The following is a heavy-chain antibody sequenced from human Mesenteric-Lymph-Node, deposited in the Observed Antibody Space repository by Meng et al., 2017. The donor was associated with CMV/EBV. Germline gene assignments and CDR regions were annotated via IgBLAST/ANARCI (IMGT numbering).Heavy chain of an antibody. CDR1: GFTFGSYS. CDR2: ISSTSTSI. J-gene: IGHJ4*02. Sequence: GGSLRLSCEASGFTFGSYSMNWVRQAPGKGLEWVSSISSTSTSIFYAGSVRGRFTISRDNAKKSLYLQMSSLRAEDTAVYYCARIGGSGGYDVWGQGTLVTVSS. D-gene: IGHD3-10*01. V-gene: IGHV3-21*01. CDR3: ARIGGSGGYDV.